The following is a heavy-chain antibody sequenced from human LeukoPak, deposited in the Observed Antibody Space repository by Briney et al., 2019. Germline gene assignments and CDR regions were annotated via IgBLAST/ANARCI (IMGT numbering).Heavy chain of an antibody. V-gene: IGHV1-2*06. D-gene: IGHD6-19*01. Sequence: ASVKVSCKASGYTFTGYYMHWVRQAPGQGLEWMGRINPKSGDTNYAQKFQGRVTMTRDTSINTAYMELSSLKSDDTAVYYCARIWLVRGYTYFDQWGQGTLVTVSS. CDR1: GYTFTGYY. CDR2: INPKSGDT. CDR3: ARIWLVRGYTYFDQ. J-gene: IGHJ4*02.